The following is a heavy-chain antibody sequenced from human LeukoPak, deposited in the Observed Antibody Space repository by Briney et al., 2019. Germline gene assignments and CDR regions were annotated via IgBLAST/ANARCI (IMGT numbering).Heavy chain of an antibody. Sequence: PGGSLRLSCAASGFTFDDYAMHWVRQAPGKSLEWVSLISGDGIRIHYADSVKGRFTISRDNSKNSLYLQMSRLRAEDTALYYCAKAVESRALARPYGMDVWGQGTPVTVSS. CDR3: AKAVESRALARPYGMDV. D-gene: IGHD3-3*02. J-gene: IGHJ6*02. CDR1: GFTFDDYA. CDR2: ISGDGIRI. V-gene: IGHV3-43*02.